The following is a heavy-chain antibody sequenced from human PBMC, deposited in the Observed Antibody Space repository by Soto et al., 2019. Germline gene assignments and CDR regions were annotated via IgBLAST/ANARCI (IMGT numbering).Heavy chain of an antibody. Sequence: QVQLVQSGAEVKKPGASVKVSCKASGYTFTGYYMHWVRQAPGQGLEWMGWINPNSGGTNYAQKFQGWVTMTRDTSSSTAYMELSRLRSDDTAVYYCARDRGGGYAPLDYWGQGTLVTVSS. D-gene: IGHD5-12*01. V-gene: IGHV1-2*04. J-gene: IGHJ4*02. CDR2: INPNSGGT. CDR1: GYTFTGYY. CDR3: ARDRGGGYAPLDY.